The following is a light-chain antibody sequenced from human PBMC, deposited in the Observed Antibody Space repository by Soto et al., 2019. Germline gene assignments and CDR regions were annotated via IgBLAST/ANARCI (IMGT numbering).Light chain of an antibody. V-gene: IGKV1-39*01. J-gene: IGKJ1*01. CDR2: AAS. CDR3: QQSYSAPWT. CDR1: QNINNY. Sequence: DIQMTQSPSSLSASVGDRVTITCRASQNINNYLNWYQKKPGKAPKLLIHAASSFQGGVPSRFSGSGYGTDFTLTINSLQHEDCASYDCQQSYSAPWTFGQGTKVESK.